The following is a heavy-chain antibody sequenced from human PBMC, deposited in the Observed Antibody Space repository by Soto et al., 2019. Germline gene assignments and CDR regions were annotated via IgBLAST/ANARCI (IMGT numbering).Heavy chain of an antibody. CDR3: ASRQQYYYYYGMDV. J-gene: IGHJ6*02. CDR1: GGSISSSSYY. Sequence: SSATLSLTCTVSGGSISSSSYYWGWIRQPPGKGLEWIGSIYYSGSTYYNPSLKSRVTISVDTSKNQFSLKLSSVTAADTAVYYCASRQQYYYYYGMDVWGQGTTVTVSS. V-gene: IGHV4-39*01. CDR2: IYYSGST. D-gene: IGHD6-13*01.